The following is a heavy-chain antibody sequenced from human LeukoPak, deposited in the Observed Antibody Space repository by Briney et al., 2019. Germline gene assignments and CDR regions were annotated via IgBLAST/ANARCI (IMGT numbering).Heavy chain of an antibody. CDR3: AKDGRYDSSGYYDAFDI. Sequence: GGSLRLSCAASGFNFANHAMSWVRQTAGKGLEWVSAISGGGDITYYADSVKGRFTISRDNSKNTLYLQMNSLRAEDTAVYYCAKDGRYDSSGYYDAFDIWGQGTMVTVSS. CDR1: GFNFANHA. V-gene: IGHV3-23*01. J-gene: IGHJ3*02. CDR2: ISGGGDIT. D-gene: IGHD3-22*01.